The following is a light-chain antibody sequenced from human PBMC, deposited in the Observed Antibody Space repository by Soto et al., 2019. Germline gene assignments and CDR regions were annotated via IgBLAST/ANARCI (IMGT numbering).Light chain of an antibody. J-gene: IGKJ1*01. Sequence: DLPLTPSPASLSASVGDRVTITCRTSQSISTSLNWYQQKAGKAPKLLIYGASTLQSGVPSRFSGSGSGTEFTLTISSLQPDDFATYYCQHYNSYSEAFGQGTKVDIK. CDR2: GAS. CDR3: QHYNSYSEA. V-gene: IGKV1-5*01. CDR1: QSISTS.